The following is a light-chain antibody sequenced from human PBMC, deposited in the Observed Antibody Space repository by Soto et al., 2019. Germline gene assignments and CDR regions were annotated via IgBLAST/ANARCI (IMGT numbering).Light chain of an antibody. CDR2: AAS. V-gene: IGKV1-8*01. Sequence: AIRMTQSPSSFSASTGDRVTITCRASQGISSYLAWYQQKPGKAPKLLIYAASTLQSGVPSRFSGSGSGTDFTPTISCLQSEDFATYYCQQYYSYPLTVGGGTKVDIK. CDR1: QGISSY. CDR3: QQYYSYPLT. J-gene: IGKJ4*01.